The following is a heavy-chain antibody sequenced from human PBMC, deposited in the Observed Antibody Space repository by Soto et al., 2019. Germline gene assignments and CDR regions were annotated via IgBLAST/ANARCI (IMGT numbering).Heavy chain of an antibody. CDR3: ARFSPPGYYSMDV. J-gene: IGHJ6*03. Sequence: WTWIRQPPGKGLEWIGYIHYSGRTFYNPSLESRVIISVDTSKNQFSLNLRSVTAADTAVYYCARFSPPGYYSMDVWGKGTSVTVAS. CDR2: IHYSGRT. V-gene: IGHV4-31*02.